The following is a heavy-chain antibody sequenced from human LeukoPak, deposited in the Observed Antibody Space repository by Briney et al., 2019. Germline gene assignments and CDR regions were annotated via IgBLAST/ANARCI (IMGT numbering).Heavy chain of an antibody. CDR3: ASKAPDVLRYFDWSFDY. J-gene: IGHJ4*02. CDR1: EFTFSAYW. Sequence: GGSLRLSCAASEFTFSAYWMHWVRQAPGKGLVWVSRIRGDGSMTNYADSVKGRFTISRDNAKNTLYLQMNSLRAEDTAVYYCASKAPDVLRYFDWSFDYWGQGTLVTVSS. CDR2: IRGDGSMT. D-gene: IGHD3-9*01. V-gene: IGHV3-74*01.